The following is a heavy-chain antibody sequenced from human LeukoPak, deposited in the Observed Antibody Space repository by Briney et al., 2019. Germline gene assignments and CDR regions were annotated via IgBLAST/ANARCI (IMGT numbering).Heavy chain of an antibody. Sequence: GGSLRLSCAASGFTFSSYGMHWARQAPGKGLEWVAVISYDGSNKYYADSVKGRFTISRDNSKNTLYLQMNSLRAEDTAVYYCAKGMVWYFDLWGRGTLVTVSS. CDR2: ISYDGSNK. CDR3: AKGMVWYFDL. D-gene: IGHD3-10*01. V-gene: IGHV3-30*18. J-gene: IGHJ2*01. CDR1: GFTFSSYG.